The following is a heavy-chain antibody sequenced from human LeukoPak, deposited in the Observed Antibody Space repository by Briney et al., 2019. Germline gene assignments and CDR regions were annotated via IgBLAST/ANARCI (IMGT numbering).Heavy chain of an antibody. V-gene: IGHV1-69*13. CDR1: GGTFSSYA. CDR3: ARAHSSSSASPFDY. J-gene: IGHJ4*02. Sequence: AVRVSCKASGGTFSSYAISWVRQAPGQGREWVGGIIAIFGTANYAQKFQGRVTITADESTSTAYMELSSLRSEDTAVYYCARAHSSSSASPFDYWGQGTLVTVSS. CDR2: IIAIFGTA. D-gene: IGHD6-6*01.